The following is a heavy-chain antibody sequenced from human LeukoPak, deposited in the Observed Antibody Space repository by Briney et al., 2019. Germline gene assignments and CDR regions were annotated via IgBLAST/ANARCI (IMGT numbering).Heavy chain of an antibody. Sequence: GASVKVSCKASGGTFSSYAISWERQAPGQGLEWMGRIIPILGIANYAQKFQGRVTITADKSTSTAYMELSSLRSEDTAVYYCARDGRGYSYGYVMNWFDPWGQGTLVTVSS. CDR1: GGTFSSYA. V-gene: IGHV1-69*04. J-gene: IGHJ5*02. CDR3: ARDGRGYSYGYVMNWFDP. CDR2: IIPILGIA. D-gene: IGHD5-18*01.